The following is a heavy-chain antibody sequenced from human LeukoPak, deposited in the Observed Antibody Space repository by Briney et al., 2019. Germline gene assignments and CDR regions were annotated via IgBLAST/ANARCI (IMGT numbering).Heavy chain of an antibody. Sequence: PSETLSLTCTVSGGSIGPLYWGWIRQPPGKGLEFIGYIYYSGSTNFNPSLKSRVTLSVDTSKSQISLKLTSVTAADTAVYYCARGGVAAKYYFDFWGQGTLVTVSS. J-gene: IGHJ4*02. CDR1: GGSIGPLY. D-gene: IGHD3-10*01. V-gene: IGHV4-59*11. CDR3: ARGGVAAKYYFDF. CDR2: IYYSGST.